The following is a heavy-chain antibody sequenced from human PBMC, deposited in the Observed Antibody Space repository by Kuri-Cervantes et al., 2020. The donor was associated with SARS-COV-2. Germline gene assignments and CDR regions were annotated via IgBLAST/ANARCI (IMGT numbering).Heavy chain of an antibody. CDR3: ARRVRMDYYYYMDV. CDR1: GYTFSGYY. D-gene: IGHD2-15*01. CDR2: INPNSGGT. V-gene: IGHV1-2*02. Sequence: ASVKVSCKASGYTFSGYYMHWVRQAPGQGLEWMGWINPNSGGTNYAQKFQGRVTMTRDTSISTAYMELSRLRSDDTAVYYCARRVRMDYYYYMDVWGKGTTVTVSS. J-gene: IGHJ6*03.